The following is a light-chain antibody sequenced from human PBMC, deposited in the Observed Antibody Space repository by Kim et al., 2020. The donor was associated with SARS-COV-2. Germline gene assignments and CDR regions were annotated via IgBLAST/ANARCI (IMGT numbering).Light chain of an antibody. V-gene: IGKV1-39*01. CDR3: QQSYSTLMYT. CDR2: AAS. J-gene: IGKJ2*01. CDR1: QSISSY. Sequence: ASVGDRVNITCRASQSISSYLNWYQQKPGKAPKLLIYAASSLQSGVPSRFSGSGSGTDFTLTISSLQPEDFATYYCQQSYSTLMYTFGQGTKLEI.